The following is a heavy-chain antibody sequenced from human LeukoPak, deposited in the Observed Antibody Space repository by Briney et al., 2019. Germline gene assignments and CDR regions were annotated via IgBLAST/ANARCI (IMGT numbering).Heavy chain of an antibody. J-gene: IGHJ4*02. D-gene: IGHD3-22*01. CDR3: ARGTALYYYDSSGYSNFDY. CDR1: GFTFSSYS. Sequence: PGGSLRLSCAASGFTFSSYSMNWVRQAPGKGLDWVSSISSSSSYIYYADSVKGRFTISRDNAKNSLYLQMNSLRAEDTAVYYCARGTALYYYDSSGYSNFDYWGQGTLVTVSS. CDR2: ISSSSSYI. V-gene: IGHV3-21*01.